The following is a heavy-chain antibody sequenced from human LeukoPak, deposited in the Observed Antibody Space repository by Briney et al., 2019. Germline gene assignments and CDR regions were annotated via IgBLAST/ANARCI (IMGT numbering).Heavy chain of an antibody. J-gene: IGHJ4*02. CDR2: ISSGSVTI. CDR3: ARKGWASADYYFDY. Sequence: GGSLRLSCAASGFTFSTYNMKWVRQAPGKGLEWVSYISSGSVTIYYADSVKGRFTISRDNAKNSLYLQMNSLRDEDSAVYYCARKGWASADYYFDYWGQGTLVTVSS. V-gene: IGHV3-48*02. D-gene: IGHD6-13*01. CDR1: GFTFSTYN.